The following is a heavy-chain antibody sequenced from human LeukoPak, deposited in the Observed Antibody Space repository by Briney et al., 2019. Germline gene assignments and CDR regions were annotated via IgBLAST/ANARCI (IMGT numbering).Heavy chain of an antibody. D-gene: IGHD3-9*01. CDR2: ISSSGSTI. Sequence: XXLSCAAXGGTFSDYYMSWVRQAPGKGLEWVSDISSSGSTIYYADSVKGRFTISRDNAKNSLYMQMNRLRAEHTAVYYCAREQYYDILTGSYPGLDYWGQGTLVTVSS. J-gene: IGHJ4*02. CDR3: AREQYYDILTGSYPGLDY. V-gene: IGHV3-11*01. CDR1: GGTFSDYY.